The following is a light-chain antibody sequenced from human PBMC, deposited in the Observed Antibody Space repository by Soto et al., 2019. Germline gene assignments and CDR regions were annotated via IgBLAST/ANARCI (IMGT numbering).Light chain of an antibody. J-gene: IGLJ2*01. CDR1: SSNIGAGYD. Sequence: QSVLTQPPSVSGAPGQRVTISCTGSSSNIGAGYDVHWYQQLPGTAPKLLIYGNNNRPSGVPDRFSGSKSDTSASLAITGLQAEDEADYCCQSFDSSLSGVVFGGGTKLTVL. CDR3: QSFDSSLSGVV. V-gene: IGLV1-40*01. CDR2: GNN.